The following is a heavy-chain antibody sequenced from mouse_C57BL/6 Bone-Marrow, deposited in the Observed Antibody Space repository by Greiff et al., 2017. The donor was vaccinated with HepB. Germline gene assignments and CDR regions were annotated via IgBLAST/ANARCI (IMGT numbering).Heavy chain of an antibody. D-gene: IGHD1-1*01. CDR3: ANYYYGSSYRDY. CDR1: GYTFTSYG. CDR2: IYPRSGNT. V-gene: IGHV1-81*01. J-gene: IGHJ2*01. Sequence: QVQLQQSGAELARPGASVKLSCKASGYTFTSYGISWVKQRTGQGLEWIGEIYPRSGNTYYNEKFKGKATLTADKSSSTAYMELRSLTSEDSAVYFCANYYYGSSYRDYWGQGTTLTVSS.